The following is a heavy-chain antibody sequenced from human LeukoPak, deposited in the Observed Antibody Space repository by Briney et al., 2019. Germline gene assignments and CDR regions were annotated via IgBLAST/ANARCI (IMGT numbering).Heavy chain of an antibody. CDR1: GLTFSSYA. CDR2: ISGSGGST. CDR3: AKGPGSSTSCPLFDP. V-gene: IGHV3-23*01. Sequence: PGGSLRLSCAASGLTFSSYAMSWVRQAPGKGLEWVSAISGSGGSTYYADSVKGRFTISRDNSKNTLYLQMNSLRAEDTAVYYCAKGPGSSTSCPLFDPWGQGTLVTVSS. D-gene: IGHD2-2*01. J-gene: IGHJ5*02.